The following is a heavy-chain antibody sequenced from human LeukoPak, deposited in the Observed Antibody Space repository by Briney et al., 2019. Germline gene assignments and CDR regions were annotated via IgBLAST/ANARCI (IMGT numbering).Heavy chain of an antibody. CDR3: AKNLNYYDSSGYPGPFDI. CDR2: ISWNSGNI. J-gene: IGHJ3*02. V-gene: IGHV3-9*01. D-gene: IGHD3-22*01. Sequence: GGSLRLSCAASGFTFDDYAMHWVRQAPGKGLEWVSGISWNSGNIGYADSVKGRFTISRDNAKNSLYLQMNSLRAEDTALYYCAKNLNYYDSSGYPGPFDIWGQGTMVTVSS. CDR1: GFTFDDYA.